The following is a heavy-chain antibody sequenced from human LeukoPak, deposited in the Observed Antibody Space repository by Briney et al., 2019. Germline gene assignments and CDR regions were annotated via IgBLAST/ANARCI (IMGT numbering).Heavy chain of an antibody. J-gene: IGHJ4*02. CDR2: ISGSGGST. CDR3: AKMAMVRGVIPRTFDY. CDR1: GFTFSSYA. D-gene: IGHD3-10*01. Sequence: GGSLRLSCAASGFTFSSYAMSWVRLAPGKGLEWVSAISGSGGSTYYADSVKGRFTISRDNSKNTLYLQMNSLRAEDTAVYYCAKMAMVRGVIPRTFDYWGQGTLVTVSS. V-gene: IGHV3-23*01.